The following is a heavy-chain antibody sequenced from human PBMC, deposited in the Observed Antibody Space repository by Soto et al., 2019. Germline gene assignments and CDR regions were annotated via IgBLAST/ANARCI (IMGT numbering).Heavy chain of an antibody. Sequence: QVQLVQSGAEVKKPGSSVKVSCKASGGTFSSYAISWVRQAPGQGLEWMGGIIPIFGTANYAQKFHVRVKITADESTSTAYMELSSLRSADTAVYYCASLPAVYSGSDFSRYVDYWGQGTLVAVSS. CDR1: GGTFSSYA. J-gene: IGHJ4*02. CDR3: ASLPAVYSGSDFSRYVDY. CDR2: IIPIFGTA. D-gene: IGHD1-26*01. V-gene: IGHV1-69*12.